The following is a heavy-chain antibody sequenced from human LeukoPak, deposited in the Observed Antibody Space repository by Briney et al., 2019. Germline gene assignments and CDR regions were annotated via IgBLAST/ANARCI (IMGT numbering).Heavy chain of an antibody. Sequence: GGSLRLSCAASGFTFSSYAMSWVRQAPGKGLEWVSGISGGGDSTYYADSVKGRSTISRDNAKNTLYLQMNSLRAEDTAVYYCARARYCSSTSCYIDYWGQGTLVTVSS. CDR3: ARARYCSSTSCYIDY. CDR1: GFTFSSYA. D-gene: IGHD2-2*02. V-gene: IGHV3-23*01. J-gene: IGHJ4*02. CDR2: ISGGGDST.